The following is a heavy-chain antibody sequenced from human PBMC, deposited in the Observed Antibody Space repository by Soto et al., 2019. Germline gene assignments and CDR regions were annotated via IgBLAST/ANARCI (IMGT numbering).Heavy chain of an antibody. D-gene: IGHD5-12*01. V-gene: IGHV3-30*18. CDR3: AKGPSGYGAFDY. CDR1: GFRFSSYD. Sequence: QVQLVESGGGVVQPGRSLRLSCAASGFRFSSYDMHWVRQAPGKGLEWVAVISYDGRNKYHADPVKGRFTITRDNSKSTLFLQMNSLRAEDTAVYYCAKGPSGYGAFDYWGQGTLVTVSS. CDR2: ISYDGRNK. J-gene: IGHJ4*02.